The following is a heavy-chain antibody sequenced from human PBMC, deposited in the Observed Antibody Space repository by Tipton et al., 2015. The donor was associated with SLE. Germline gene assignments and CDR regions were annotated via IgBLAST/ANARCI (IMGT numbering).Heavy chain of an antibody. D-gene: IGHD3-22*01. J-gene: IGHJ4*02. Sequence: TLSLTCIVSGDSISSSSYYWGWIRQPPGKGLEWDGTVYYTGNTFYNPSLKSRVTISVDTSKTQFSLNLSSVTAADTAVYYCARDEYRYDTTGYHLLGHFDFWGQGTLVTVSS. CDR3: ARDEYRYDTTGYHLLGHFDF. CDR2: VYYTGNT. V-gene: IGHV4-39*07. CDR1: GDSISSSSYY.